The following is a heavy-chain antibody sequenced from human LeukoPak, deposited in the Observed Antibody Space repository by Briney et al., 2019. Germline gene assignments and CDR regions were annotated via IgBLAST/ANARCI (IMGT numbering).Heavy chain of an antibody. CDR3: ARDGGCSGGNCYQRFDS. V-gene: IGHV3-33*01. Sequence: GGSLRLSCAASGXTFTKYGMQWVRQAPGKGLEWVGVIWSDGRDRHYADSVKGRFTISRDNSKNTVSLEMNSLRVEDTAVYYCARDGGCSGGNCYQRFDSWGQGTLVTVSP. J-gene: IGHJ4*02. CDR1: GXTFTKYG. D-gene: IGHD2-15*01. CDR2: IWSDGRDR.